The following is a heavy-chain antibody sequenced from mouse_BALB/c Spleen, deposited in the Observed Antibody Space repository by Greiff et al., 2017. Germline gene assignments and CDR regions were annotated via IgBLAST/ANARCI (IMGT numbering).Heavy chain of an antibody. D-gene: IGHD2-1*01. CDR3: ARGNLYFDY. CDR1: GFTFSDYY. V-gene: IGHV5-4*02. CDR2: ISDGGSYT. Sequence: EVHLVESGGGLVKPGGSLKFSCAASGFTFSDYYMYWVRQTPEKRLEWVATISDGGSYTYYPASVKGRFTISRDNTKNNLHLQMSSLKSEDTAMYYCARGNLYFDYWGQGTTLTVSS. J-gene: IGHJ2*01.